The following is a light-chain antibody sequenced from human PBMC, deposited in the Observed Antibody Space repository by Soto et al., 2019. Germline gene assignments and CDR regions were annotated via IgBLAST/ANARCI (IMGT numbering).Light chain of an antibody. CDR2: GAS. CDR3: HQYGSSPAT. J-gene: IGKJ1*01. V-gene: IGKV3-20*01. Sequence: EIMLTQSPGTLSLSPGKRATLSCRASQSVSSSFLAWYQQKPGQGPRLLIYGASSRATGIPDSFSGSGSGTDFTLTISRLEPEDFAVYYCHQYGSSPATFGQGTRVEIK. CDR1: QSVSSSF.